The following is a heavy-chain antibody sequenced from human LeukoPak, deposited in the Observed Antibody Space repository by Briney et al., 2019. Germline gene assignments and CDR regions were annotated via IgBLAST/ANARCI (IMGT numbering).Heavy chain of an antibody. CDR3: ARFCLAGHSYRSDY. J-gene: IGHJ4*02. CDR1: GYSFTSYW. D-gene: IGHD5-18*01. Sequence: GESLKISRKGFGYSFTSYWIGWVRQMPGKGLEWMGIIYPGDSDTRYSPSFQGQVTISADKSISAAYLRWSSLKASDTAMYYCARFCLAGHSYRSDYWGQGTLVTVSS. V-gene: IGHV5-51*01. CDR2: IYPGDSDT.